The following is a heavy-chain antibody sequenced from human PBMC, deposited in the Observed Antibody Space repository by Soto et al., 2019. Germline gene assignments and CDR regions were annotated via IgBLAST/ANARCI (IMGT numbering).Heavy chain of an antibody. D-gene: IGHD6-19*01. CDR1: GYTFTSYD. J-gene: IGHJ1*01. V-gene: IGHV1-8*01. CDR2: MNPNSGNT. CDR3: AVPTLGYSSGWVAEYFQH. Sequence: QVQLVQSGAEVKKPGASVKVSCKASGYTFTSYDINWVRQATGQGLEWMGWMNPNSGNTGYAQKFQGRVTMTRNTXIXTXFMELSSLRSEDTAVYYCAVPTLGYSSGWVAEYFQHWGQGTLVTVSS.